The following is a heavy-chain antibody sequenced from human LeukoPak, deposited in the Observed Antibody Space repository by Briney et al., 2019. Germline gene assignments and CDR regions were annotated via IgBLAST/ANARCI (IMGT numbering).Heavy chain of an antibody. CDR3: ARGAATCDY. CDR2: ISICSTTI. J-gene: IGHJ4*02. CDR1: GFTFSSYS. D-gene: IGHD1-26*01. V-gene: IGHV3-48*02. Sequence: PGGSLRLSCAASGFTFSSYSMNWVRQAPGKGLEWVSYISICSTTIYYADSVKGRFTISRDNAKNSLYLQMNSLSDEDTAVYYCARGAATCDYWGQGTLVTVSS.